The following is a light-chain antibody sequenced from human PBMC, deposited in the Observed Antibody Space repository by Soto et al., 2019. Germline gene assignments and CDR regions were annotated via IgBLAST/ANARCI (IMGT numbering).Light chain of an antibody. CDR1: SSDVGGYNY. Sequence: HSVLTQPASASGFAGQAVTISCTGTSSDVGGYNYVSWYQQHPGKAPKLMIYEVSKRPSGVPDRFSGSKSGNTASLTVSGLQAEDEADYYCSSYAGSNNPYVFGTGTKVTVL. V-gene: IGLV2-8*01. CDR3: SSYAGSNNPYV. J-gene: IGLJ1*01. CDR2: EVS.